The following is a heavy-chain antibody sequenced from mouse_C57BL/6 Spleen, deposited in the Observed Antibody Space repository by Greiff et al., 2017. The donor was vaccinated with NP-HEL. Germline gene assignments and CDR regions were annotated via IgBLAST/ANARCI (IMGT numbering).Heavy chain of an antibody. CDR3: ARWLLGYAMDY. J-gene: IGHJ4*01. D-gene: IGHD2-3*01. CDR1: GFTFSDYG. Sequence: EVQRVESGGGLVKPGGSLKLSCAASGFTFSDYGMHWVRQAPEKGLEWVAYISSGSSTIYYADTVKGRFTISRDNAKNTLFLQMTSLRSEDTAMYYCARWLLGYAMDYWGQGTSVTVSS. CDR2: ISSGSSTI. V-gene: IGHV5-17*01.